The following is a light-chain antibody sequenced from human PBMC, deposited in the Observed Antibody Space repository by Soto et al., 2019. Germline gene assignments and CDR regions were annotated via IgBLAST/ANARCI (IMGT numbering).Light chain of an antibody. CDR2: DAS. J-gene: IGKJ5*01. V-gene: IGKV3-11*01. CDR1: QSVSSY. Sequence: EIVLTQSPATLSLSPGERATLSCRASQSVSSYLAWYQQKPGQAPRLLIYDASNRATGIPARFSGSGSGTDFSLTISSLEPEDFAVYYCQHRINWPLTFGQGTRLEIK. CDR3: QHRINWPLT.